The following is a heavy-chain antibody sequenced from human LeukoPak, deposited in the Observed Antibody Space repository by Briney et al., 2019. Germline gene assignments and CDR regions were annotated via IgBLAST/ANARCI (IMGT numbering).Heavy chain of an antibody. Sequence: GGSLRLSCAASGFTFTSYYMHWVRQAPGKGLEWVGRIKSKTDGGTIEYAAPVKGRFTISRDDAKNTLFLQINSLKTEDTAVYYCITNGGSSWRGYWGQGTLVTVSS. CDR1: GFTFTSYY. CDR2: IKSKTDGGTI. V-gene: IGHV3-15*01. CDR3: ITNGGSSWRGY. D-gene: IGHD1-26*01. J-gene: IGHJ4*02.